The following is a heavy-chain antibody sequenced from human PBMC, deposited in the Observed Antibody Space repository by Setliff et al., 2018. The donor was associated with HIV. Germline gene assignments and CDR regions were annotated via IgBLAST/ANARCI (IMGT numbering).Heavy chain of an antibody. J-gene: IGHJ3*01. CDR1: GFSFPSYE. D-gene: IGHD1-26*01. CDR3: ARGWWDLFRGAFDV. CDR2: IGRTGHTI. V-gene: IGHV3-48*03. Sequence: LRLSCAASGFSFPSYEMTWVRQAPGKGLEWVSYIGRTGHTIYYANSVKGRFTISRDNTRNSLYLQMNSLRVDDTAAYYCARGWWDLFRGAFDVWGQGTMVTVSS.